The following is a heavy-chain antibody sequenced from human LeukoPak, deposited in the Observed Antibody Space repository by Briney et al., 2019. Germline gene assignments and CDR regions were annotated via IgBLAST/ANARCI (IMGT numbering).Heavy chain of an antibody. Sequence: ASVNVSCKASGYTFAENHIHWVRQAPGQGPEWMGWINPKSGATDSAQQVQGRLTMTRDTSSGTSCIDLSGLRLDDTGIYYCARAGDESTGLYDSLHLWGQGTMVTVSS. J-gene: IGHJ3*01. D-gene: IGHD2-8*02. V-gene: IGHV1-2*02. CDR2: INPKSGAT. CDR1: GYTFAENH. CDR3: ARAGDESTGLYDSLHL.